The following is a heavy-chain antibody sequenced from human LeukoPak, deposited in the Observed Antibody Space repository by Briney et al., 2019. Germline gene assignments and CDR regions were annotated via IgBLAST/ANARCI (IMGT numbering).Heavy chain of an antibody. CDR3: AKDTSIGKYCTNGVCSPFDY. CDR1: GFTVSSNY. CDR2: IYSGGST. V-gene: IGHV3-53*01. Sequence: GGSLRLSCAASGFTVSSNYMNWVRQAPGKGLEWVSVIYSGGSTYYADSVKGRFTISRDNSRNTLYLQMISLRPEDTAVYYCAKDTSIGKYCTNGVCSPFDYWGQGTLVTVSS. D-gene: IGHD2-8*01. J-gene: IGHJ4*02.